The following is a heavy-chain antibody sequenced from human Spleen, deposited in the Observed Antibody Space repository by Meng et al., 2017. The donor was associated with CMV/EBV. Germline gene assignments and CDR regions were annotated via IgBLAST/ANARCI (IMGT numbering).Heavy chain of an antibody. Sequence: GESLKISCAASGFTFSSYGMNWVRQAPGKGLEWISTISGNDGTTDYADSVKGRFTISRDNSKNTLFLQMNSLRVEDTAVYYCAVPIAVAGTHDYWGQGALVTVSS. CDR2: ISGNDGTT. D-gene: IGHD6-19*01. CDR3: AVPIAVAGTHDY. CDR1: GFTFSSYG. J-gene: IGHJ4*02. V-gene: IGHV3-23*01.